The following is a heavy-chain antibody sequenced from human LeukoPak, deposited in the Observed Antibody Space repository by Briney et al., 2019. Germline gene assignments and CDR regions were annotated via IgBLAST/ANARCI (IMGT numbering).Heavy chain of an antibody. J-gene: IGHJ4*02. CDR1: GYTFIKYG. CDR3: ARDYDRSAYWVY. Sequence: ASVTVSYKASGYTFIKYGISGVGQAPGQAREWMGWISAYYGTTKYAQMLQGRVTMTTDTSTSTAYMELRSLRSDDAAVYYCARDYDRSAYWVYWGQGTLVTVSS. CDR2: ISAYYGTT. D-gene: IGHD3-22*01. V-gene: IGHV1-18*01.